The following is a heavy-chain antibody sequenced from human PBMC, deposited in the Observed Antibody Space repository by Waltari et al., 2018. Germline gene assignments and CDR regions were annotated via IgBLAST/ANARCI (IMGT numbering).Heavy chain of an antibody. Sequence: EVQLLESGGGLGQPGGSLRLACAASGFSFSSYEMTWVRQAPGKGLEWLSYISSSGSTLYYADSVKGRFTISRDNTKNSLYLQMNSLRAEDTGVYYCARPRSVAFFDYWGQGTLVTVSS. V-gene: IGHV3-48*03. CDR3: ARPRSVAFFDY. CDR2: ISSSGSTL. J-gene: IGHJ4*02. CDR1: GFSFSSYE. D-gene: IGHD5-12*01.